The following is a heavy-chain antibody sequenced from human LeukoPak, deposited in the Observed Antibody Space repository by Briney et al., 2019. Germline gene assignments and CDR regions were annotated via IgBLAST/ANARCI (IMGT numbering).Heavy chain of an antibody. J-gene: IGHJ4*02. D-gene: IGHD6-13*01. V-gene: IGHV4-61*02. Sequence: SETLSLTCTVSGGSISSGSYYWSWIRQPAGKGLEWIGRIYTSGSTNYNPSLKSRVTISVDTSKNQFSLKLSSVTAADTAVYYCARQQLFFDYWGQGTLVTVSS. CDR1: GGSISSGSYY. CDR3: ARQQLFFDY. CDR2: IYTSGST.